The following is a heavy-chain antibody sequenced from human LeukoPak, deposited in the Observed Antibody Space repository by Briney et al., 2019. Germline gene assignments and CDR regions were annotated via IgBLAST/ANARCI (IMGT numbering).Heavy chain of an antibody. V-gene: IGHV1-46*01. CDR3: ARGGAGLRYFDWLPFDY. D-gene: IGHD3-9*01. Sequence: ASVTVSCKASGYTFTNYYMHWVRQAPGQGLEWMGIINPSGGSTSYAQKFQGRVTMTRDTSTSTVYMELSSLRSEDTAVYYCARGGAGLRYFDWLPFDYWGQGTLVTVSS. CDR2: INPSGGST. CDR1: GYTFTNYY. J-gene: IGHJ4*02.